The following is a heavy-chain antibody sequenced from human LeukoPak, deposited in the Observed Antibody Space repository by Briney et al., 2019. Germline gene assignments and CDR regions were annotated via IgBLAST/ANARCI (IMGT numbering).Heavy chain of an antibody. J-gene: IGHJ6*02. V-gene: IGHV4-34*01. Sequence: ETLSLTCAVYGGSFSGYYWSWIRQPPGKGLGRIGEINHSGSTNYNPALKSRVTISVDTSKNQFSLKLSSVTAADTAVYYCAGGYSYGTQYYYYGMDVWGQGTTVTVSS. CDR2: INHSGST. CDR3: AGGYSYGTQYYYYGMDV. D-gene: IGHD5-18*01. CDR1: GGSFSGYY.